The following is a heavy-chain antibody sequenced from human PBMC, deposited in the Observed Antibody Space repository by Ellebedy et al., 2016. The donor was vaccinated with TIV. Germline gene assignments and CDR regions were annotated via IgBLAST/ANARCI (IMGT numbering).Heavy chain of an antibody. CDR3: ARTFFH. Sequence: GGSLRLSXAASGFDFRTYTMNWVRQAPRKGLEWISYITSDSNTIYYADSVKGRFTISRDNAKNSLYLQMNSLKTEDTAVYYCARTFFHWGQGTLVSVSS. CDR1: GFDFRTYT. V-gene: IGHV3-48*01. CDR2: ITSDSNTI. D-gene: IGHD3-3*01. J-gene: IGHJ4*02.